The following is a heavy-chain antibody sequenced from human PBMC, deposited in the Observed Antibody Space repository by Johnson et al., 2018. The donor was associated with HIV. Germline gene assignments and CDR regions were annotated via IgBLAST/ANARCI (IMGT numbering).Heavy chain of an antibody. Sequence: QMQLVESGGGLVQPGRSLRLSCAASGFTFSSYAMHWVRQAPGKGLEWVAVISYDGSNKYYADSVKGRFTISRDNSKNTLYLQMNTLRAEDTAVYYCARTTISCCGVTGRCFHVWG. CDR2: ISYDGSNK. CDR1: GFTFSSYA. D-gene: IGHD2-15*01. V-gene: IGHV3-30-3*01. J-gene: IGHJ3*01. CDR3: ARTTISCCGVTGRCFHV.